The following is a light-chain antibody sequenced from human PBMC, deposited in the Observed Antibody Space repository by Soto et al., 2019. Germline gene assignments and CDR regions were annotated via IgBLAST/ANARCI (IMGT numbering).Light chain of an antibody. CDR1: RSDIGSYNY. V-gene: IGLV2-14*01. CDR2: GVS. CDR3: ISYTGSTTSYV. Sequence: QSALTQPASVSGSAGQSITISCSGTRSDIGSYNYVAWYQQFPGKTPKILIYGVSNRPSGVSSRFSGSKSGNTASLTISGLXAEDEADYYCISYTGSTTSYVFGSGTKVTVL. J-gene: IGLJ1*01.